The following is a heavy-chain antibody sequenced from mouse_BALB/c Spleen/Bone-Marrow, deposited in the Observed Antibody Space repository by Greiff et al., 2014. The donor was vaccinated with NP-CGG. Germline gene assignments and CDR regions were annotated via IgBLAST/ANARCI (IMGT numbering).Heavy chain of an antibody. CDR1: GYTFTSYY. J-gene: IGHJ4*01. CDR2: IYPGNVNT. Sequence: VQLQQSGPELVKPGASVRISCKASGYTFTSYYIHWVKQRPGQGLEWIGWIYPGNVNTKYNEKFKVKATLTADKSSSTAYVQLSSLTSEDSAVYCGARHKWAMDYWGQGTSVTVSS. D-gene: IGHD1-3*01. V-gene: IGHV1S56*01. CDR3: ARHKWAMDY.